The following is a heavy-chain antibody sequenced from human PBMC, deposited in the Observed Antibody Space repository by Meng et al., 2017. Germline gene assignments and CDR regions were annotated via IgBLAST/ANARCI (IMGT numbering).Heavy chain of an antibody. CDR3: ARAPLGSSWYATSFGY. J-gene: IGHJ4*02. CDR2: INPNSGGT. CDR1: GYTFTGYY. D-gene: IGHD6-13*01. V-gene: IGHV1-2*02. Sequence: ASVKVSCKASGYTFTGYYMHWVRQAPGQGLEWMGWINPNSGGTNYAQKSQGRVTMTRDTSISTAYMELSRLRSDDTAVYYCARAPLGSSWYATSFGYWGQGTLVTVSS.